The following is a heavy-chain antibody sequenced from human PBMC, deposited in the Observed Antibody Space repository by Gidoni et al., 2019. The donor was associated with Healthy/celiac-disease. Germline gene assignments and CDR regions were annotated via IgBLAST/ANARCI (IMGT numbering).Heavy chain of an antibody. CDR2: ISGSGGST. D-gene: IGHD3-10*01. CDR3: AKISGDSWFGEPKGYYYGMDV. Sequence: EVQLLESGGGLVQPGGSLRLPCAASGFTFGSYAMSWVRQAPGKGLEWVSAISGSGGSTYYADSVKGRFTISRDNSKNTLYLQMNSLRAEDTAVYYCAKISGDSWFGEPKGYYYGMDVWGQGTTVTVSS. J-gene: IGHJ6*02. V-gene: IGHV3-23*01. CDR1: GFTFGSYA.